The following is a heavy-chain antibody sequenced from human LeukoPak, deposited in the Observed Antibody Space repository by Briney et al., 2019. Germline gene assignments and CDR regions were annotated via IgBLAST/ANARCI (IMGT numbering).Heavy chain of an antibody. CDR3: ARDRDYGDYLRAFDI. CDR1: GGTFSSYA. CDR2: IIPIFGTA. V-gene: IGHV1-69*05. J-gene: IGHJ3*02. Sequence: SVKVSCKASGGTFSSYAISWVRQAPGQGLEWMGGIIPIFGTANYAQKFQGRVTITTDESTSTAYMELSSLRSEDTAVYYCARDRDYGDYLRAFDIWGQGTTVTVSS. D-gene: IGHD4-17*01.